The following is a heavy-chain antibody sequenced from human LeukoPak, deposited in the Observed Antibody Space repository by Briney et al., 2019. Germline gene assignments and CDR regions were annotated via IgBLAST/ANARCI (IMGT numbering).Heavy chain of an antibody. J-gene: IGHJ4*02. CDR3: AKDTGLVAATRYYFDY. Sequence: QSGGCLRLSCAASGFTFSSYGMHWVRQAPGKGLEWVAVIWYDGNNKYYADSVKGRFTISRDNSQNTLYLQMNSLRVEDTAVYYCAKDTGLVAATRYYFDYWGQGILVTVSS. D-gene: IGHD1-26*01. CDR2: IWYDGNNK. V-gene: IGHV3-33*06. CDR1: GFTFSSYG.